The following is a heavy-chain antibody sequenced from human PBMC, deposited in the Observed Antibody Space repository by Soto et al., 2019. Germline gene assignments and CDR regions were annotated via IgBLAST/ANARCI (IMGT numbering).Heavy chain of an antibody. CDR1: GGSVNSDNYY. J-gene: IGHJ4*02. CDR2: IHNSGTT. V-gene: IGHV4-61*01. D-gene: IGHD5-18*01. CDR3: ARGIRGFSRALDY. Sequence: NPSETLSLTCNVSGGSVNSDNYYWTWVRQPPGKGLEWIGNIHNSGTTNYNPSLQNRVTISMDTSKNQYSLKLTSVTAADAALYYCARGIRGFSRALDYWGRGTPVTVSS.